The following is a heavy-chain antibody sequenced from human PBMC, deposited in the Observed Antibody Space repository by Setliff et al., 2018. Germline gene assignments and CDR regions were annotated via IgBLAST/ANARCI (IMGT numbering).Heavy chain of an antibody. V-gene: IGHV4-31*03. J-gene: IGHJ6*03. CDR1: GGSISSGNYY. CDR3: AREVREGYYYMDV. Sequence: KSSETLSLTCTVSGGSISSGNYYWSWIRQYPGKDLEWIGYIYHSGSTYYNPSLKSRVIISVDTSKNQFSLKLSSVTAADTAVYSCAREVREGYYYMDVWGKGTTVTVSS. D-gene: IGHD1-26*01. CDR2: IYHSGST.